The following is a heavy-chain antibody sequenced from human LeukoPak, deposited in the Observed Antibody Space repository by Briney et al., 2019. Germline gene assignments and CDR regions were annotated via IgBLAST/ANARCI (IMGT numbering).Heavy chain of an antibody. J-gene: IGHJ5*02. CDR1: GYTFTGYY. V-gene: IGHV1-2*02. Sequence: EASVKVSCKASGYTFTGYYMHWVRQAPGQGLEYMGWINPNSGGTRYAQKFQGRVTMTRDTSISTAYMDLSRLTSDDTAVYYCAREGIAADDTNWFDPWGQGTLVTVSS. CDR3: AREGIAADDTNWFDP. D-gene: IGHD6-13*01. CDR2: INPNSGGT.